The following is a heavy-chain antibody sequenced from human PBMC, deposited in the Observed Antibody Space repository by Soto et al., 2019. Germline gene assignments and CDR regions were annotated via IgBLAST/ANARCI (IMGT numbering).Heavy chain of an antibody. D-gene: IGHD6-13*01. CDR2: IYYSGST. CDR3: ARSWALYSDY. CDR1: GGSISSYY. J-gene: IGHJ4*02. Sequence: QVQLQESGPGLVKPSETLSLTCTVSGGSISSYYWSWIRQPPGKGLEWIGYIYYSGSTNYNPSPKSRVTISVDTSKNQFSLKLISVTAADTAVYYCARSWALYSDYWGQGTLVTVSS. V-gene: IGHV4-59*01.